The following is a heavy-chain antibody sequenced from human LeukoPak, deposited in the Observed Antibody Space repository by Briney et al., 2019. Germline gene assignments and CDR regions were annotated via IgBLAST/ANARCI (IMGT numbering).Heavy chain of an antibody. V-gene: IGHV1-18*04. Sequence: ASVKVSCKASGYTFSSYYMHWVRQAPGQGLEWMGWISAYNGNTNHAQKLQGRVTMTTDTSTSTAYMELRSLRSDDTAVYYCARGSIAVAGMGNFDYWGQGTLVTVSS. CDR3: ARGSIAVAGMGNFDY. CDR2: ISAYNGNT. J-gene: IGHJ4*02. CDR1: GYTFSSYY. D-gene: IGHD6-19*01.